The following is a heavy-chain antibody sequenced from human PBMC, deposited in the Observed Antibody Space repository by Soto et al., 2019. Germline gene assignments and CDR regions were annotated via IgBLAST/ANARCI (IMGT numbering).Heavy chain of an antibody. D-gene: IGHD3-10*01. J-gene: IGHJ6*02. CDR3: ARGGAESIYGMDV. Sequence: ASVKVSCKASGYTFTSYYMHWVRQAPGQGLEWMGIINPTGGSTTYAQKFQGRVTVTRDTSTNTVYMELSSLRSDDTAVYYCARGGAESIYGMDVWGQRTTVTVSS. CDR1: GYTFTSYY. CDR2: INPTGGST. V-gene: IGHV1-46*01.